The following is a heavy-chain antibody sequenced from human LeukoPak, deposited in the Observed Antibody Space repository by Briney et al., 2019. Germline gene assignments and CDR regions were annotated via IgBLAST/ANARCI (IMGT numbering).Heavy chain of an antibody. Sequence: PGRSLRLSCAASGFTFSSYGMHWVRQAPGKGLEWVAVISYDGSNKYYADSVKGRFTISRDNAKNSLDLQMNSLRAEDTAVYYCARANSGYDSDYFEYWGQGTLVTVSS. J-gene: IGHJ4*02. CDR3: ARANSGYDSDYFEY. D-gene: IGHD5-12*01. CDR1: GFTFSSYG. V-gene: IGHV3-30*03. CDR2: ISYDGSNK.